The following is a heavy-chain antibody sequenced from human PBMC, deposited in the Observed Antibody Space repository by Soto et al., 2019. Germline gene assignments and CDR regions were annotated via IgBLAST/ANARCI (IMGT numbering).Heavy chain of an antibody. D-gene: IGHD3-9*01. CDR3: ARGGANFDISTGYYDYYYYGMDV. CDR2: ISTSSSAI. Sequence: EVQLVESGGGLVKPGGSLKLSCAVSGFAFRSYSMNWVRQAPGRGLEWLSSISTSSSAIYYADSVKGRFTISRDNAKNSLYLQMNSLTDEDTAVYFCARGGANFDISTGYYDYYYYGMDVWGQGTTVTVSS. J-gene: IGHJ6*02. V-gene: IGHV3-21*01. CDR1: GFAFRSYS.